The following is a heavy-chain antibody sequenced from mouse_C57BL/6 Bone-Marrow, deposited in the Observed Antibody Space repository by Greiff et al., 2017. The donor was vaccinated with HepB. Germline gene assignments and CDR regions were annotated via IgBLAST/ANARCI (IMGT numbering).Heavy chain of an antibody. CDR2: IFPGSGST. V-gene: IGHV1-75*01. CDR3: ARWRAYYSNHWYFDV. Sequence: QVHVKQSGPELVKPGASVKISCKASGYTFTDYYINWVKQRPGQGLEWIGWIFPGSGSTYYNEKFKGKATLTVDKSSSTAYMLLSSLTSEDSAVYFCARWRAYYSNHWYFDVWGTGTTVTVSS. J-gene: IGHJ1*03. D-gene: IGHD2-5*01. CDR1: GYTFTDYY.